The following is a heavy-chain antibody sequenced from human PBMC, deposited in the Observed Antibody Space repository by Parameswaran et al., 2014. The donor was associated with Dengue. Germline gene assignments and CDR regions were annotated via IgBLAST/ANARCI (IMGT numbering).Heavy chain of an antibody. J-gene: IGHJ4*02. CDR3: ARAWSPNTVWVTDIVVIPAAVGPYYFDS. Sequence: RWIRQPPGKGLEWIGFIYYTGSTYYNPSLKSRLTVSVDTSKNQFSLRLTSVTAADTAVYYCARAWSPNTVWVTDIVVIPAAVGPYYFDSWGQGTLVTVSS. V-gene: IGHV4-31*02. D-gene: IGHD2-2*01. CDR2: IYYTGST.